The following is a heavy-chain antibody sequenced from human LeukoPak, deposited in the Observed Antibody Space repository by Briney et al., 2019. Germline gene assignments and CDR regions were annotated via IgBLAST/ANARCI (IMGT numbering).Heavy chain of an antibody. D-gene: IGHD3-10*01. Sequence: GASVKVSRKASGYTFTSYYMHWVRQAPGQGLEWMGIINPSGGSTSYAQKFQGRVTMTRDTSTSTVYMELSSLRSEDTAVYYCAREGVHDAFDIWGQGTMVTVSS. CDR3: AREGVHDAFDI. CDR1: GYTFTSYY. J-gene: IGHJ3*02. CDR2: INPSGGST. V-gene: IGHV1-46*01.